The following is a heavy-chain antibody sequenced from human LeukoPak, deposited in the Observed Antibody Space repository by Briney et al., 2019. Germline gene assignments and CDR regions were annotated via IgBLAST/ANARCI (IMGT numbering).Heavy chain of an antibody. Sequence: SETLSLTCTVSGGSISSYYWSWIRQPPGKGLEWIWYIYYSGSTNYNPSLKSRVTISVDTSKNQFSLKLSSVTAADTAVYYCARWEDTGDYWGQGTLVTVSS. CDR1: GGSISSYY. CDR3: ARWEDTGDY. J-gene: IGHJ4*02. V-gene: IGHV4-59*12. D-gene: IGHD1-26*01. CDR2: IYYSGST.